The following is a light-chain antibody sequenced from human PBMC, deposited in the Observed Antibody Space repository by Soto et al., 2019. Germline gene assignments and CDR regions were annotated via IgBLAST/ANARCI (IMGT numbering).Light chain of an antibody. CDR1: NSNIGNNY. V-gene: IGLV1-51*01. J-gene: IGLJ2*01. Sequence: QSVLTQPPSVSAAPGQKVTISCSGSNSNIGNNYVSWYQHLPGTAPKLLIYDNNKRPSGIPDRFSGTKSGTSATLGITGLQTGDEADYYCATWDSSLIAGVFGGGTKVTVL. CDR3: ATWDSSLIAGV. CDR2: DNN.